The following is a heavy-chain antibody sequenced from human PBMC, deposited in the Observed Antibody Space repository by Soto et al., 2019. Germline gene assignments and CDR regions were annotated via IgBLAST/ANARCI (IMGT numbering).Heavy chain of an antibody. CDR2: ISYDGSNK. J-gene: IGHJ6*02. CDR1: GFTFSSYG. CDR3: AKDLELPLTSPNGMDV. D-gene: IGHD3-3*01. V-gene: IGHV3-30*18. Sequence: QVQLVESGGGVVQPGRSLRLSCAASGFTFSSYGMHWVRQAPGKGLEWVAVISYDGSNKYYADSVKGRFTISRDNSKNTLYLQRNSLRAEDTAVYYCAKDLELPLTSPNGMDVWGQGTTVTVSS.